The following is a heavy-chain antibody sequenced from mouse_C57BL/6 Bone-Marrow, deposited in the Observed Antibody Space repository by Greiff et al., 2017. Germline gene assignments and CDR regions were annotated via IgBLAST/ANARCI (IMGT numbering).Heavy chain of an antibody. CDR2: IDPENGDT. CDR3: TTQGPLPRGFAY. Sequence: EVKVVESGAELVRPGASVKLSCTASGFNIKDDYMHWVKQRPEQGLEWIGWIDPENGDTEYASKFQGKATITADTSSNTAYLQLSSLTSEDTAVYYCTTQGPLPRGFAYWGQGTLVTVSA. CDR1: GFNIKDDY. J-gene: IGHJ3*01. V-gene: IGHV14-4*01.